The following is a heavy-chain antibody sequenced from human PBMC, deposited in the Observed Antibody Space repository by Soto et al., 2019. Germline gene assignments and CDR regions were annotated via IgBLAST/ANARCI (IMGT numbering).Heavy chain of an antibody. D-gene: IGHD1-1*01. V-gene: IGHV3-30*18. Sequence: GGSLRLSCAASGFTFSSYGMHWVRQAPGKGLEWVAVISYDGSNKYYADSVKGRFTISRDNSKNTLYLQMNSLRAEDTAVYYCAKEARNDMSYNWFDPWGQGTLVTVSS. CDR3: AKEARNDMSYNWFDP. J-gene: IGHJ5*02. CDR1: GFTFSSYG. CDR2: ISYDGSNK.